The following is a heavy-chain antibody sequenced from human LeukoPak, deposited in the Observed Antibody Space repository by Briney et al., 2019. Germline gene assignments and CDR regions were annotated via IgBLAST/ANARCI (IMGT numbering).Heavy chain of an antibody. D-gene: IGHD6-19*01. CDR1: GFTFDDYA. CDR3: AKVPLSAGGWYEY. V-gene: IGHV3-23*01. J-gene: IGHJ4*02. Sequence: GRSLRLSCAASGFTFDDYAMHWVRQAPGKGLEWVSAISGSGGSTYYADSVKGRFTISRDNSKNTLYLQMNSLRAEDTAFYYCAKVPLSAGGWYEYWGQGTLVTVSS. CDR2: ISGSGGST.